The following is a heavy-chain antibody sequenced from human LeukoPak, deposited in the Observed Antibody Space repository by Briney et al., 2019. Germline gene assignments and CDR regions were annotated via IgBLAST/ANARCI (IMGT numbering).Heavy chain of an antibody. V-gene: IGHV3-53*01. CDR2: IYSGGST. J-gene: IGHJ4*02. D-gene: IGHD3-22*01. Sequence: GGSLRLSCAASGFTVSSNYMSWVRQAPGKGLEWVSVIYSGGSTYYADSVKGRFTISRDNSKNTLYLQMNNLRAEDTAVYYCARAYPYYYDSSGYFDYWGQGTLVTVSS. CDR3: ARAYPYYYDSSGYFDY. CDR1: GFTVSSNY.